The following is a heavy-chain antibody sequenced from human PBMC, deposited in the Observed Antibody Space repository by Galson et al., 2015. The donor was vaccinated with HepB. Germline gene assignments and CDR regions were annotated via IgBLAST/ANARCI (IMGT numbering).Heavy chain of an antibody. CDR2: TYAGGST. CDR1: GFTVSSNY. D-gene: IGHD4-17*01. J-gene: IGHJ4*02. V-gene: IGHV3-66*01. Sequence: SLRLSCAASGFTVSSNYMSWVRQAPGKGPEWVSVTYAGGSTYYADSVKGRFIMSRDNSKNTLYLQMNSLRVEDTALYYCARGAYGDYYFDYWGQGMLVTVSS. CDR3: ARGAYGDYYFDY.